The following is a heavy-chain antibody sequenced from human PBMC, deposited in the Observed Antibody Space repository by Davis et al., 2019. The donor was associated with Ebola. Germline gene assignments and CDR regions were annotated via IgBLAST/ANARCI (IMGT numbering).Heavy chain of an antibody. Sequence: GESLKISCAASGFTFSSYSMNWVRQAPGKGLEWVSYISSSSTIYYADSVKGRFTISRDNVKNSLYLQMNSLRDEDTAVYYCARLGWDYWGQGTLVTVSS. V-gene: IGHV3-48*02. CDR1: GFTFSSYS. D-gene: IGHD4-23*01. CDR2: ISSSSTI. CDR3: ARLGWDY. J-gene: IGHJ4*02.